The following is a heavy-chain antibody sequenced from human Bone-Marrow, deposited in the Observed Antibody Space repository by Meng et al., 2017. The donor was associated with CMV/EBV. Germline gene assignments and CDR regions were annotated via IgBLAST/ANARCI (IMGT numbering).Heavy chain of an antibody. V-gene: IGHV3-23*01. CDR2: ISGSGGNT. Sequence: GESLKISCAASGFTFSSYAMSWVRQAPGKGLEWVSTISGSGGNTYYPDSVKGRFTISRDNSRNTLYLQMNSLRAEDTAVYYCAKGGNYGAFDIWGQVTMVTVSS. D-gene: IGHD3-16*01. CDR3: AKGGNYGAFDI. CDR1: GFTFSSYA. J-gene: IGHJ3*02.